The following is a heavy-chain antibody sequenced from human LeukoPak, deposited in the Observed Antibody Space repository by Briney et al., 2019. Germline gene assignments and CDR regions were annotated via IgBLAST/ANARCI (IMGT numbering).Heavy chain of an antibody. CDR1: GGSISSSTYY. CDR3: ARNYYGSGSYPPYYYYYYMDV. Sequence: SETLSLTCTVSGGSISSSTYYWGWIRQPPGKGLEWIGSINYSGSTYYNPSLKSRVTVSVDTSKNQFSLKLSSVTAADTAVYYCARNYYGSGSYPPYYYYYYMDVWGKGTTVTVSS. J-gene: IGHJ6*03. CDR2: INYSGST. V-gene: IGHV4-39*07. D-gene: IGHD3-10*01.